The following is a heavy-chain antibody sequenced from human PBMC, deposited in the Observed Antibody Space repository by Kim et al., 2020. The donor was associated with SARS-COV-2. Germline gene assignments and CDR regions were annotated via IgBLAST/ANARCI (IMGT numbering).Heavy chain of an antibody. CDR1: GYSFTSYW. Sequence: GESLKISCKGSGYSFTSYWISWVRQMPGKGLEWMGRIDPSDSYTNYSPSFQGHVTISADKSISTAYLQWSSLKASDTAMYYCARGVGSVGYNWNHNWFDPWGQGTLVTVSS. CDR2: IDPSDSYT. D-gene: IGHD1-20*01. J-gene: IGHJ5*02. CDR3: ARGVGSVGYNWNHNWFDP. V-gene: IGHV5-10-1*01.